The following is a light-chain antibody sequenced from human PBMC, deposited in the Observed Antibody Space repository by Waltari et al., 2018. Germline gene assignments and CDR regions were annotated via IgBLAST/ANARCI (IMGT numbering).Light chain of an antibody. CDR1: GSNIGAGYD. CDR3: QSYATSLSVV. Sequence: QSVLTQPPSVSGAPGQRVTISCTGSGSNIGAGYDVHWYQQLPRAAPKLLIYGSTSRPLGVPPRFFGSTSGTSASLAITGLQAEDEADYYCQSYATSLSVVFGGGTKLTVL. J-gene: IGLJ3*02. CDR2: GST. V-gene: IGLV1-40*01.